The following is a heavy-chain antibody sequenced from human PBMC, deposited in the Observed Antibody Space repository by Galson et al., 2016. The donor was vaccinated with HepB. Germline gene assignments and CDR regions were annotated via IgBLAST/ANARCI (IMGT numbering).Heavy chain of an antibody. CDR3: AKGVDDYGDYIFAH. CDR1: GFTFDDYA. V-gene: IGHV3-9*01. Sequence: ALRLSCAASGFTFDDYAMHWVRQAPGKGLEWVSTISWNSRSIGYADSVKGRFTISRDNAKNSLYLQMNSLRAEDTARYFCAKGVDDYGDYIFAHWGQGTLVIVSS. CDR2: ISWNSRSI. J-gene: IGHJ4*02. D-gene: IGHD4-17*01.